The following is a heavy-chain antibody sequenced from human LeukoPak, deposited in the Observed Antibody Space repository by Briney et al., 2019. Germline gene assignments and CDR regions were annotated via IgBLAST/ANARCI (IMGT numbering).Heavy chain of an antibody. CDR2: IYFSGYT. Sequence: RPETLCLTSTLSGVPTCGYYWSSGPQPAGKGLECIGLIYFSGYTNYNPSLQSRVAMSVDTSKNQFSLKLSSVPAADTALYYSARGVYYYGSGTYYNYYMDVWGKGTTVTVSS. CDR3: ARGVYYYGSGTYYNYYMDV. J-gene: IGHJ6*03. CDR1: GVPTCGYY. V-gene: IGHV4-4*07. D-gene: IGHD3-10*01.